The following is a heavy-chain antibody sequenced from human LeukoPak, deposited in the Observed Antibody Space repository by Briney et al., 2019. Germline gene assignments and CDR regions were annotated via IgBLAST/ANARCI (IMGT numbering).Heavy chain of an antibody. CDR2: IKQDGSEK. J-gene: IGHJ4*02. D-gene: IGHD2-2*01. CDR1: GFTFSSHW. CDR3: ARGEVLGYCSSIDCSSYYFDY. Sequence: GGSLRLSCAASGFTFSSHWMSWVRQAPGKGLEWVANIKQDGSEKYYVDSVKGRFTISRGNTENSLYLQMNSLRAEDTAVYYCARGEVLGYCSSIDCSSYYFDYWGQGTLVTVSS. V-gene: IGHV3-7*01.